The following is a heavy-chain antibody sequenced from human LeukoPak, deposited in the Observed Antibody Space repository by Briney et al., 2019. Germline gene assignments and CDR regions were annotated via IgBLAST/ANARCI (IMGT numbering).Heavy chain of an antibody. Sequence: PGGSLRLSCAASGFTFSSYAMSWVRQAPGRGLEWVSAISGSGGSTYYADSVKGRFTISRDNSKNTLYLQMNSLRAEDTAVYYCAKASQYYYVFNWFDPWGQGTLVTVSS. D-gene: IGHD3-10*02. CDR3: AKASQYYYVFNWFDP. J-gene: IGHJ5*02. V-gene: IGHV3-23*01. CDR1: GFTFSSYA. CDR2: ISGSGGST.